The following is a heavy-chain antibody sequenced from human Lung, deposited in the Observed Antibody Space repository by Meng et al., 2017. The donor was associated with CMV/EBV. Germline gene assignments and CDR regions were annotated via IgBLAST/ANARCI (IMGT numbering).Heavy chain of an antibody. CDR2: INPTSGDA. CDR1: GYTFTNFY. V-gene: IGHV1-46*01. CDR3: ARGGYCSNTNCYNWFDP. J-gene: IGHJ5*02. D-gene: IGHD2-2*03. Sequence: QVQLVQSGSEVKKPGASVKVSCNTSGYTFTNFYIHWVRQAPGQGLEWMGIINPTSGDANYAQKFQGSVIMTRDTSTSTVYMELSTLRSGDTAVYYCARGGYCSNTNCYNWFDPWGQGTLVTVYS.